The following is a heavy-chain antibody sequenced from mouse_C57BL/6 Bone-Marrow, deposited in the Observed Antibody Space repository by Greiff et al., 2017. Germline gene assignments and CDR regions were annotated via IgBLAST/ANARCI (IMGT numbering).Heavy chain of an antibody. J-gene: IGHJ1*03. V-gene: IGHV1-50*01. CDR3: AREGWYFDV. CDR1: GYTFTSYW. CDR2: IDTSDSYT. Sequence: QVQLQQPGAELVKPGASVKLSCKASGYTFTSYWMQWVKQRPGQGLEWIGEIDTSDSYTNYNQKFKGKATLTVDTSSSTAYMQLSSLTSEDSAVYYCAREGWYFDVWGTGTTVTVSS.